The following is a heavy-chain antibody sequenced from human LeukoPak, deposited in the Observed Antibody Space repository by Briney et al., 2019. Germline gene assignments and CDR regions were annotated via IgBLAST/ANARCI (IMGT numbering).Heavy chain of an antibody. CDR3: ARGSPPYYYGSGSRRYFDL. V-gene: IGHV4-34*01. CDR2: INHSGST. CDR1: GGSFSGYY. J-gene: IGHJ2*01. D-gene: IGHD3-10*01. Sequence: PSETLSLTCAVYGGSFSGYYWSWIRQPPGKGLGWIGEINHSGSTNYNPSLKSRVTISVDTSKNQFSLKLSSVTAADTAVYYCARGSPPYYYGSGSRRYFDLWGRGTLVTVSS.